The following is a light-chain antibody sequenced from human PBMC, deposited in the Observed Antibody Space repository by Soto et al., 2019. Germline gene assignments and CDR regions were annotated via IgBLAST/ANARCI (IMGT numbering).Light chain of an antibody. J-gene: IGKJ3*01. CDR1: QSVSNSN. Sequence: EIVLTQSPGTLSLSPGERATLSCRASQSVSNSNLAWYQHKPGQAPTLLISGASTRATGVPDRFSGSGSGTDFTLTSSRLEPEDFALYYGQQAGRFPVTFGPGTKVDIK. CDR3: QQAGRFPVT. V-gene: IGKV3-20*01. CDR2: GAS.